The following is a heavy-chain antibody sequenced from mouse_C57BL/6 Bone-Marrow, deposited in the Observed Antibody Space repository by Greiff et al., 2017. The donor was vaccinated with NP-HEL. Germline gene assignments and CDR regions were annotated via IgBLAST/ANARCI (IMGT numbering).Heavy chain of an antibody. D-gene: IGHD1-1*01. Sequence: EVQLQQSGAELVRPGASVKLSCTASGFNIKDDYMHWVKQRPEQGLEWIGWIDPEKGDTEYASKFQGKATITADTSSNTAYLQLSSLTSEDTAVYYCTTDDYGSSSYWYFDVWGTGTTVTVSS. J-gene: IGHJ1*03. V-gene: IGHV14-4*01. CDR2: IDPEKGDT. CDR1: GFNIKDDY. CDR3: TTDDYGSSSYWYFDV.